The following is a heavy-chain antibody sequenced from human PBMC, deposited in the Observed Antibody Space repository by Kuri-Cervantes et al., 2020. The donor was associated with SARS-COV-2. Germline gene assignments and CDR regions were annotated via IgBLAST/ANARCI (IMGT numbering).Heavy chain of an antibody. V-gene: IGHV3-11*03. CDR3: AVIQNSGSYSTRSSYFDY. Sequence: GGSLRLSCAASGFTFSDYYMSWIRQAPGKGLEWVSYISSSSSYTNYADSVKGRFTISRDNAKNSLYPQMNSLRAEDTAVYYCAVIQNSGSYSTRSSYFDYWGQGTLVTVSS. CDR1: GFTFSDYY. CDR2: ISSSSSYT. D-gene: IGHD1-26*01. J-gene: IGHJ4*02.